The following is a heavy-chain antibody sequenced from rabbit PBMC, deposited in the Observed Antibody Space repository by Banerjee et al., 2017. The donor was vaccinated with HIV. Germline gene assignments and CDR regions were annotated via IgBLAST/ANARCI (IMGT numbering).Heavy chain of an antibody. CDR1: GFSFSSSYW. CDR3: ASDAGYAGYGYATGFNL. CDR2: IYAGSSGST. J-gene: IGHJ4*01. D-gene: IGHD6-1*01. V-gene: IGHV1S45*01. Sequence: QEQLEESGGDLVKPEGSLTLTCTASGFSFSSSYWICWVRQAPGKGLEWIACIYAGSSGSTYYASGAKGRFTISKTSSTTVTLQMTSLTAADTATYFCASDAGYAGYGYATGFNLWGQGTLVTVS.